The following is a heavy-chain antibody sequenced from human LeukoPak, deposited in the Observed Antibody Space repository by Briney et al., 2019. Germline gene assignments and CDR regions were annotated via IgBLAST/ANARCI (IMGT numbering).Heavy chain of an antibody. J-gene: IGHJ4*02. CDR1: GFSFSNYW. CDR3: AGSSGWLFDY. V-gene: IGHV3-7*01. D-gene: IGHD6-19*01. CDR2: IKEDGSQI. Sequence: PGGSLRLSCVGTGFSFSNYWMNWVRQAPGKGLEWVVNIKEDGSQIYYVDSVKGRFTISRDNAKNSVYLQMNSLGAEDTAVYYCAGSSGWLFDYWGQGTLVAVSS.